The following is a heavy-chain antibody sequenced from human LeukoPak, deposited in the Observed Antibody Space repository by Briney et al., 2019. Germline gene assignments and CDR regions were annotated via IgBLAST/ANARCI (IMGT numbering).Heavy chain of an antibody. D-gene: IGHD6-13*01. CDR2: INPSGGST. CDR3: ARGRSCWFFDS. V-gene: IGHV1-46*01. J-gene: IGHJ4*02. Sequence: ASVKVSCKASGYTFTSYYMHWVRQAPGQGLEWMGIINPSGGSTTYAQKFQGRVTMTRDTSTSTVYMELSSLRFEDTAVYYCARGRSCWFFDSWGQGTLVTVSS. CDR1: GYTFTSYY.